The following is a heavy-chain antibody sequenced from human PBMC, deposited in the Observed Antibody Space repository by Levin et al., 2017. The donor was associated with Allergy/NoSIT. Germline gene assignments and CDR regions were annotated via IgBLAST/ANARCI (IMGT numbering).Heavy chain of an antibody. V-gene: IGHV1-2*02. J-gene: IGHJ4*02. CDR2: INPRSGGT. D-gene: IGHD1-26*01. CDR1: GYTFIDYY. CDR3: ARVVTSTALGH. Sequence: PQASVKVSCKTSGYTFIDYYIHWVRQAPGQGLVWMGWINPRSGGTKYAQKFQGRVTMTRDTSVSTVYMELSGLISADTAVYYCARVVTSTALGHWGQGTLVTVSS.